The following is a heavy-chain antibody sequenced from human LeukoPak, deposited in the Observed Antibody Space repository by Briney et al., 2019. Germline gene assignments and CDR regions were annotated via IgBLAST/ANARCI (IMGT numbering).Heavy chain of an antibody. CDR3: ASITDY. J-gene: IGHJ4*02. CDR2: IRYDGSNQ. CDR1: AFTFSSYG. V-gene: IGHV3-30*02. D-gene: IGHD2/OR15-2a*01. Sequence: GGSLRLSCAASAFTFSSYGMHGVRQAPGKGLEWVAFIRYDGSNQYYADSVKGRFTISRDNSKKTLYLQMNSLRAEDTAVYYCASITDYWGQGTLVTVSS.